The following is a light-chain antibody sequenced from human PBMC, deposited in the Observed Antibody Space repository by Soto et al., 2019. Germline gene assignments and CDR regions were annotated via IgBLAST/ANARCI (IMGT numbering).Light chain of an antibody. CDR1: NSNIENNF. Sequence: QSVLTQPPSVSAAPGQKVTISCSGSNSNIENNFVSWYQQLPGAAPKLLIYENNKRPSGIPDRFSGSKSGTSATLDITGLQTGDEGLYFCGTWDVSLRGVFGGGTKLTV. CDR2: ENN. CDR3: GTWDVSLRGV. J-gene: IGLJ3*02. V-gene: IGLV1-51*02.